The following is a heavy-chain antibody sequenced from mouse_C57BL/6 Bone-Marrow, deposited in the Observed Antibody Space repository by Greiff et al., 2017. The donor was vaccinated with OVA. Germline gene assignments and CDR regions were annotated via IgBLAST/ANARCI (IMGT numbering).Heavy chain of an antibody. CDR3: AIHRVCLLGYFDV. J-gene: IGHJ1*03. V-gene: IGHV5-6*01. D-gene: IGHD2-3*01. CDR2: ISSGGSYT. Sequence: EVKLVESGGDLVKPGGSLKLSCAASGFTFSSYGMSWVRQTPDKRLEWVATISSGGSYTYYPDSVKGRFTLSRDNAKNTRYLQMSSLKSEDTAMYYCAIHRVCLLGYFDVGGTGTTVTVSS. CDR1: GFTFSSYG.